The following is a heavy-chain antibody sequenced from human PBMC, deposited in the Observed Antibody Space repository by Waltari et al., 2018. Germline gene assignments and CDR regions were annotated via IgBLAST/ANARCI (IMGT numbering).Heavy chain of an antibody. CDR1: GYFINTGFF. D-gene: IGHD2-2*03. J-gene: IGHJ1*01. CDR2: IYHDGTT. Sequence: QVQLQESGPGLVRASETLSLTCDVSGYFINTGFFWGWIRQPPGKGLEWIGNIYHDGTTYYNPSLKHRLMISLDTSKNQISLRLNFVDAADTAVYYCARQTLGYCTSAACRRLEKWGQGILVTVSS. V-gene: IGHV4-38-2*01. CDR3: ARQTLGYCTSAACRRLEK.